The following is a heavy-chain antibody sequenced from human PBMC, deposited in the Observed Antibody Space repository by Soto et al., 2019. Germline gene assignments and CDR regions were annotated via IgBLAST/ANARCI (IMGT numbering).Heavy chain of an antibody. CDR1: GGTFSSYA. D-gene: IGHD6-6*01. V-gene: IGHV1-69*01. Sequence: QVQLVQSGAEVKKPGSSVKVSCKASGGTFSSYAISWVRQARGQGLEWMGGIIPIFGTANYAQKFQGRVTITADESTSTAYMELSSLRSEDTAVYYFARDSIAAYSFSVWFDPWAQGTLVTVSS. J-gene: IGHJ5*02. CDR3: ARDSIAAYSFSVWFDP. CDR2: IIPIFGTA.